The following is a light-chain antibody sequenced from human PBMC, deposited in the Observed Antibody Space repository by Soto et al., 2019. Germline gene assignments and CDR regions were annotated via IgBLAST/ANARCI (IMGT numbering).Light chain of an antibody. Sequence: EIVLTQSPATLFLSPGERATLSCRASQSVTTYLAWYQQKPGQAPSLLIYDASNRATGIPARFSGSGSGTDFTLTISSLEPDDFAVYYCQQRSDWPSTFGGGTKVQIK. J-gene: IGKJ4*01. CDR2: DAS. CDR3: QQRSDWPST. V-gene: IGKV3-11*01. CDR1: QSVTTY.